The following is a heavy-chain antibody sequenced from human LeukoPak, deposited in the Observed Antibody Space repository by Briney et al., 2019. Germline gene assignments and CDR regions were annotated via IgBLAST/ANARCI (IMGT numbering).Heavy chain of an antibody. D-gene: IGHD3-10*01. V-gene: IGHV3-23*01. CDR3: AKDSAL. CDR2: ISRSGSGT. J-gene: IGHJ4*02. Sequence: PGGSLGLSCAASGFTFSSYGMRWVRQAPGKGLEWVSSISRSGSGTYYADSVKGRFTISRDNSKKTLDLHMHNLTAEDTAVYYCAKDSALWGQGTLVTVSS. CDR1: GFTFSSYG.